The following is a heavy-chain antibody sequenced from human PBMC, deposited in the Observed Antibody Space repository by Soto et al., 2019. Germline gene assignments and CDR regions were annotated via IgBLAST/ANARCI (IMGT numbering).Heavy chain of an antibody. D-gene: IGHD6-6*01. CDR2: INPNSGGT. CDR1: GYTFTGYY. CDR3: ARDRSYGGAARPDELRSDAFDI. J-gene: IGHJ3*02. Sequence: QVQLVQSGAEVKKPGASVKVSCKASGYTFTGYYMHWVRQAPGQGLEWMGWINPNSGGTNYAQKFQGWVTMTSDTSISTAYMKLSRLRSDDTAVYYCARDRSYGGAARPDELRSDAFDIWGQGTMVTVSS. V-gene: IGHV1-2*04.